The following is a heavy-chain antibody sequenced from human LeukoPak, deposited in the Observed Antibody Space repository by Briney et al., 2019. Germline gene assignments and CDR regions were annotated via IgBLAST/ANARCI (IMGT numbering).Heavy chain of an antibody. CDR1: GFTFSSYG. V-gene: IGHV3-21*01. CDR3: ARGAVPAAITHFQH. CDR2: ISSSSSYI. Sequence: GGSLRLSCAASGFTFSSYGVHWVRQAPGKGLEWVSSISSSSSYIYYADSVKGRFTISRDNAKNSLYLQMNSLRAEDTAVYYCARGAVPAAITHFQHWGQGTLVTVSS. J-gene: IGHJ1*01. D-gene: IGHD2-2*02.